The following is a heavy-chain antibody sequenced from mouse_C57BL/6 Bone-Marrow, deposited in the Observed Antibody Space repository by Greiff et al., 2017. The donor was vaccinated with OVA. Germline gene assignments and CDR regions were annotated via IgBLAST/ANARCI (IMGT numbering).Heavy chain of an antibody. CDR2: INPNYGTT. CDR1: GYSFTDYH. CDR3: ARGAITTVVARDWYFDV. J-gene: IGHJ1*03. Sequence: VQLQQSGPELVKPGASVKISCKASGYSFTDYHMNWVKQSNGKSLEWIGVINPNYGTTSYNQKFKGKATLTVDQSSSTAYMQLNSLTSEDSAVYYCARGAITTVVARDWYFDVWGTGTTVTVSS. V-gene: IGHV1-39*01. D-gene: IGHD1-1*01.